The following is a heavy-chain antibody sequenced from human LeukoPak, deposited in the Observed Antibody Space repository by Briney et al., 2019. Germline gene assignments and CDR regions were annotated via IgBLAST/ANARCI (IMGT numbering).Heavy chain of an antibody. V-gene: IGHV5-51*01. D-gene: IGHD4-17*01. J-gene: IGHJ3*02. Sequence: GASLQISCKGSGYSFTSYWIGWGRQLPGKGLEGRGIIYRGDSDTRYRPSFPGQVTISADKSIRTAYLQWSSLTASDTAMYYCASGGYGDYEVDAFDIWGQGTMVTVSS. CDR3: ASGGYGDYEVDAFDI. CDR2: IYRGDSDT. CDR1: GYSFTSYW.